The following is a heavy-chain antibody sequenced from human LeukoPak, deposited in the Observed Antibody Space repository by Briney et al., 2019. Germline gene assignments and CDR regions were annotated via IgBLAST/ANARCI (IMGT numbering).Heavy chain of an antibody. CDR2: FYSSGST. Sequence: SETLSPTCTVSGGSISSGSYYWSWIRQSAEKGLEWIGRFYSSGSTDYNPSLKSRVTISVDTSKNHFSLKLSSVTAADTAMYYCARVIWFGEGHDYWGQGTLVTVSS. D-gene: IGHD3-10*01. CDR1: GGSISSGSYY. V-gene: IGHV4-61*02. CDR3: ARVIWFGEGHDY. J-gene: IGHJ4*02.